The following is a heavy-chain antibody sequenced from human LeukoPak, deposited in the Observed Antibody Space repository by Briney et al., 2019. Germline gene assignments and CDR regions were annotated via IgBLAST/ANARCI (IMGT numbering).Heavy chain of an antibody. D-gene: IGHD3-22*01. Sequence: PGGSLRLSCAASGFTVSSNYMSWVRQAPGKGLERVSVIYSGGSTYYADSVKGRFTISRDNSKNTLYLQLNSLRAEDTAVYFCAKLVGNSCYYPIDSWGQGTLVTVCS. CDR2: IYSGGST. CDR1: GFTVSSNY. J-gene: IGHJ4*02. CDR3: AKLVGNSCYYPIDS. V-gene: IGHV3-53*01.